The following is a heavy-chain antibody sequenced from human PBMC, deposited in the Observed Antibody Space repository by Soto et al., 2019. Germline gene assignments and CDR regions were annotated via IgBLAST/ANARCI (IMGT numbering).Heavy chain of an antibody. D-gene: IGHD2-15*01. CDR2: VYSSGST. J-gene: IGHJ4*02. CDR1: GASISSHY. Sequence: QVQLQESGPGLVKPSETLSVTCTVSGASISSHYWSWIRQPAGKGLEWIGRVYSSGSTTYSPSLKRRVTLSLDTSKNQFSLKLTSVTAADTALYYCARDLYLGYCSGGACYSLDYWGQGTLVTVSS. V-gene: IGHV4-4*07. CDR3: ARDLYLGYCSGGACYSLDY.